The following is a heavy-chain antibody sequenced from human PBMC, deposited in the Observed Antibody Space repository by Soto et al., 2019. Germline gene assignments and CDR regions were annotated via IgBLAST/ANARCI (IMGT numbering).Heavy chain of an antibody. J-gene: IGHJ4*02. CDR1: GFTFSNAW. CDR3: TTGITIFGSSYFDY. D-gene: IGHD3-3*01. Sequence: GGSLRLSCAASGFTFSNAWMSWVRQAPGKGLEWVGRIKSKTDGGTTDYAAPVKGRFTISRDDSKNTLYLQMNSLKTEDTAVYYCTTGITIFGSSYFDYWGQGTLVTVSS. CDR2: IKSKTDGGTT. V-gene: IGHV3-15*01.